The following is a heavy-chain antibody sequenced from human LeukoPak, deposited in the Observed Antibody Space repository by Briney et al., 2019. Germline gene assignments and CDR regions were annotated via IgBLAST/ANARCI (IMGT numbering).Heavy chain of an antibody. J-gene: IGHJ4*02. Sequence: GASVKVSCKVSGYTLTELSMHWVRQAPGKGLEWMGGFDPEDGETIHAQKFQGRVTMTEDTSTDTAYMELSSLRSEDTAVYYCATDAPESVWFGTKFDYWGQGTLVTVSS. CDR2: FDPEDGET. V-gene: IGHV1-24*01. CDR1: GYTLTELS. CDR3: ATDAPESVWFGTKFDY. D-gene: IGHD3-10*01.